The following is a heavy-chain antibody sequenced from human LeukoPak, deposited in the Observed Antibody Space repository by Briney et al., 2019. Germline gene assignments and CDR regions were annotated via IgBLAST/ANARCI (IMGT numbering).Heavy chain of an antibody. D-gene: IGHD2-15*01. J-gene: IGHJ4*02. CDR2: ISGSSSNI. CDR3: ARPLGYCTSGSCFPDY. CDR1: GFTFSSYS. V-gene: IGHV3-21*01. Sequence: GESLRLSCAASGFTFSSYSMNWVRHAQGKGLEWVSSISGSSSNIYYADSVKGRFTISRDNAKNSLYLQMNSLRAEDTAVYYCARPLGYCTSGSCFPDYWGQGTLVTVSS.